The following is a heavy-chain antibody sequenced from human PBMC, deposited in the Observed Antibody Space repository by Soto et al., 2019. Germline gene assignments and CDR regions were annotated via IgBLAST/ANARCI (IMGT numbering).Heavy chain of an antibody. CDR1: GYTFTSYG. D-gene: IGHD6-13*01. CDR3: ARDGSSWSGREYFQH. CDR2: ISAYNGNT. Sequence: GASVKVSCKASGYTFTSYGISWVRQAPGQGLEWMGWISAYNGNTNYAQKLQGRVTMTTDTSTSTAYMELRSLRSDDTAVYYCARDGSSWSGREYFQHWGQGTLVTVSS. J-gene: IGHJ1*01. V-gene: IGHV1-18*01.